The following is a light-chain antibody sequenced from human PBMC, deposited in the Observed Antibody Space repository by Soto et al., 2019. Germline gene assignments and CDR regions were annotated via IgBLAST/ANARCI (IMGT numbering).Light chain of an antibody. CDR1: QSISDW. CDR2: GAS. Sequence: DIQMTQSPPTLSASAGDRVTITCGASQSISDWLAWYQQKPGKVPQLLIYGASRLESGVPSRFSGRGSGTEFTLTIGGLQPDDFATYYCQHYNAFPWPFGQGTKVDIK. CDR3: QHYNAFPWP. V-gene: IGKV1-5*01. J-gene: IGKJ1*01.